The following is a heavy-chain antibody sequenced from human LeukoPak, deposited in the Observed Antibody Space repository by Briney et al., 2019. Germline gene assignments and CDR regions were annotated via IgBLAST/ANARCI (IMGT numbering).Heavy chain of an antibody. CDR1: GGSISSGDYY. D-gene: IGHD2-2*01. CDR3: ARGSEDIVVVPAASPEFDY. V-gene: IGHV4-61*08. J-gene: IGHJ4*02. Sequence: PSETLSLTCTVSGGSISSGDYYWSWIRQPPGKGLEWIGYIYYSGSTNYNPSLKSRVTISVDTSKNQFSLKLSSVTAADTAVYYCARGSEDIVVVPAASPEFDYWGQGTLVTVSS. CDR2: IYYSGST.